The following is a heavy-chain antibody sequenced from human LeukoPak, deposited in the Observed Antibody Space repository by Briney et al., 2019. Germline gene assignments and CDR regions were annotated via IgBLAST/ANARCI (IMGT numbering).Heavy chain of an antibody. V-gene: IGHV1-24*01. CDR2: FDPEDGET. CDR1: GYTLTELS. Sequence: RASVKVSCKVSGYTLTELSMHWVRQAPGKGLEWMGGFDPEDGETIYAQKFQGRVTMTEDTSTDTAYMELSSLRSEDTAVYYCARGYSRVGDLGVDYWGQGTLVTVSS. CDR3: ARGYSRVGDLGVDY. J-gene: IGHJ4*02. D-gene: IGHD2-21*01.